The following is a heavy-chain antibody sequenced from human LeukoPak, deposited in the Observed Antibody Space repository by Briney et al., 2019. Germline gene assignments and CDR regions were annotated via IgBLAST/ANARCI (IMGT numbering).Heavy chain of an antibody. CDR1: GYSISSGYY. CDR2: IYHSGST. CDR3: ARDGPAGYSYVNWFDP. J-gene: IGHJ5*02. V-gene: IGHV4-38-2*02. Sequence: PSETLSLTCTVSGYSISSGYYWGWIRQPPGKVLEWIGSIYHSGSTYYNPSLKSRVTISVDTSKNQFSLKLSSVTAADTAVYYCARDGPAGYSYVNWFDPWGQGTLVTVSS. D-gene: IGHD5-18*01.